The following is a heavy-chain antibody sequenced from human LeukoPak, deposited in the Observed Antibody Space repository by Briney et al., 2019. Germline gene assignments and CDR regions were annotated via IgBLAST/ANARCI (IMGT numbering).Heavy chain of an antibody. CDR1: GFTFSSYL. V-gene: IGHV3-74*01. J-gene: IGHJ3*02. CDR3: ARGASWRGNAFHI. CDR2: INSDGSTT. D-gene: IGHD3-16*01. Sequence: GGSLRLSCAASGFTFSSYLMHWVRQVPGKGLVWVSRINSDGSTTIYADSVKGRFTISRDNAKNTLYLQMNSLSAGDTAVYYCARGASWRGNAFHIWGQGTMVTVSS.